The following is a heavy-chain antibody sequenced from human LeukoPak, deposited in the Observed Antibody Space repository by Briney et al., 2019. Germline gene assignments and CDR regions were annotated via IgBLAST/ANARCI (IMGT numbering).Heavy chain of an antibody. J-gene: IGHJ4*02. CDR1: GFTVSTNY. CDR2: IYSGGSP. CDR3: ARKLGTVDDY. V-gene: IGHV3-53*01. Sequence: GGSLRLYGAASGFTVSTNYMSWVRQSPGKGLEWVSVIYSGGSPYYADSVKGRFTISRDNSKNTLYLQMNSLRVEDTAMYYCARKLGTVDDYWGQGTLVTVSS. D-gene: IGHD7-27*01.